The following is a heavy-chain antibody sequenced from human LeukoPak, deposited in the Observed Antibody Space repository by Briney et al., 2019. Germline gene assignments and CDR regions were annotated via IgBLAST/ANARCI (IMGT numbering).Heavy chain of an antibody. J-gene: IGHJ4*02. CDR2: IYTSGST. V-gene: IGHV4-61*02. CDR1: GGSISSGSYY. D-gene: IGHD1-26*01. CDR3: ARDLSLYSGSRGFDY. Sequence: SETLSLTCTVSGGSISSGSYYWSWIRQPAGKGLEWIGRIYTSGSTNYNPSLKSRVTISVDTSKNQFSLKLSSVTAAGTAVYYCARDLSLYSGSRGFDYWGQGTLVTVSS.